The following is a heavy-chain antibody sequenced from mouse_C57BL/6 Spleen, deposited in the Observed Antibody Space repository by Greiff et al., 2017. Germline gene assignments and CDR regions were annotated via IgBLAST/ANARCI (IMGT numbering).Heavy chain of an antibody. J-gene: IGHJ3*01. CDR3: ASRGSNWDGWFAY. CDR2: IYPGDGDT. D-gene: IGHD4-1*01. Sequence: VQLQQSGPELVKPGASVKISCKASGYAFSRSWMNWVKQRPGKGLEWIGRIYPGDGDTNYNGKFKGKATLTADKSSSTAYMQLSSLTSEDSAVYFCASRGSNWDGWFAYWGQGTLVTVSA. V-gene: IGHV1-82*01. CDR1: GYAFSRSW.